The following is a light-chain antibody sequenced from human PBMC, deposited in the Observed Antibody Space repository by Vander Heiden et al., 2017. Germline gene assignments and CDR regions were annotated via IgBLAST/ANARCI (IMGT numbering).Light chain of an antibody. J-gene: IGKJ2*01. Sequence: DIQMTQSPSSLSASVGDRVTITCQASQDISNYLHWYQQKPGKAPKLLIYDASNLETGVPSRFSGSGSGTDFTFTISSLQPEDIATYYCQKYDNLPLYTFGQGTKLEIK. CDR2: DAS. CDR3: QKYDNLPLYT. V-gene: IGKV1-33*01. CDR1: QDISNY.